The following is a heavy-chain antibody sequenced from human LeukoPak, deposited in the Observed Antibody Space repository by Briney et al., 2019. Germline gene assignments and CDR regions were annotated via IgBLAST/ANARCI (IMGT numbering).Heavy chain of an antibody. CDR1: GFTFSSNA. CDR3: AREGPRNYYFDY. V-gene: IGHV3-64*01. J-gene: IGHJ4*02. Sequence: GGTLRLSCAASGFTFSSNAMHWVRRAPGKGLEYVSAISSNGGSTYYANSVKGRFTISRDNSKNTLYLQMGSLRAEDMAVYYCAREGPRNYYFDYWGQGTLVTVS. CDR2: ISSNGGST.